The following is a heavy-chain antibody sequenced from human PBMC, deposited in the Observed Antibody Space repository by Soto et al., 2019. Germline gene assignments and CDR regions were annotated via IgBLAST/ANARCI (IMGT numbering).Heavy chain of an antibody. J-gene: IGHJ6*02. CDR2: IIPIFGTA. CDR1: GGTFSSYA. V-gene: IGHV1-69*13. D-gene: IGHD6-13*01. CDR3: ASRRSSWQRYYYYYYGMDV. Sequence: SVKVSCKASGGTFSSYAISWVRQAPGQGLEWMGGIIPIFGTANYAQKFQGRVTITADESTSTAYMELSSLRSEDTAVYYCASRRSSWQRYYYYYYGMDVWGQGTTVTVSS.